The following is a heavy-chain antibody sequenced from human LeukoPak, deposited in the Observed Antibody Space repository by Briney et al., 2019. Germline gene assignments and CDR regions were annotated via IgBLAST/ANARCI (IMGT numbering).Heavy chain of an antibody. CDR3: AAGSWYDRFDY. J-gene: IGHJ4*02. CDR2: IYYSGST. Sequence: SETLSLTCTVSGYSISSGYYWGWIRQPPGKGLEWIGGIYYSGSTYYNPSLKSRVTISVDTSKNQFSLKLSSVTAADTAVYYCAAGSWYDRFDYWGQGTLVTVSS. CDR1: GYSISSGYY. V-gene: IGHV4-38-2*02. D-gene: IGHD6-13*01.